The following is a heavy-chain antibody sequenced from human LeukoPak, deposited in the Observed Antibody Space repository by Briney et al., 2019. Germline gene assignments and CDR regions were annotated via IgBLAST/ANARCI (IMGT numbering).Heavy chain of an antibody. D-gene: IGHD4-17*01. CDR3: ARDVHGDYGSGWFDP. CDR2: IMPLFGTA. Sequence: SVKVSCKTSGGTFNNSAISWVRQAPGQGLEGLGGIMPLFGTAGYAQKFQGRVTITKDESTRTVYLELTSLTSDDTAVYYCARDVHGDYGSGWFDPWGQGTLVSVSS. J-gene: IGHJ5*02. CDR1: GGTFNNSA. V-gene: IGHV1-69*05.